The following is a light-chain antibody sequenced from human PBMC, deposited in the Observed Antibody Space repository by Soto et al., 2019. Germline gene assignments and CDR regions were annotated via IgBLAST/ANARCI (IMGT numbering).Light chain of an antibody. CDR2: SNN. J-gene: IGLJ1*01. CDR1: YSNVGANP. Sequence: QSVLTQPPSASGTPGQTVTISCSGSYSNVGANPVSWYQQVPGRAPQLLIYSNNQRPAGVPGRFSGSRSDTSASLSISGLQSADEVDYYCASWDDTLNDYVFGTGTNVTVL. CDR3: ASWDDTLNDYV. V-gene: IGLV1-44*01.